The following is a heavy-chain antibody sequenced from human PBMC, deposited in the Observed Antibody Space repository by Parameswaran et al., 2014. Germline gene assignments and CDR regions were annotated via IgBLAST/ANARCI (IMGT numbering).Heavy chain of an antibody. CDR1: GYTFTSYG. Sequence: ASVKVSCKASGYTFTSYGISWVRQAPGQGLEWMGWISAYNGNTNYAQKLQGRVTMTTDTSTSTAYMELRSLRSDDTAVYYCARSPYYYDSSGYDPYYYYGMDVWGQGTTVTVSS. CDR3: ARSPYYYDSSGYDPYYYYGMDV. J-gene: IGHJ6*02. CDR2: ISAYNGNT. D-gene: IGHD3-22*01. V-gene: IGHV1-18*04.